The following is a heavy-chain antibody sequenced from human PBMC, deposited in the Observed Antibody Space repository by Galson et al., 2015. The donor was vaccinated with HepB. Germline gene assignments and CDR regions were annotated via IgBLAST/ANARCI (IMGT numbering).Heavy chain of an antibody. J-gene: IGHJ4*02. CDR3: ARDGSLGAVDY. D-gene: IGHD1-26*01. CDR2: ISSSSSTI. Sequence: SLRLSCAASGFTFSSYSMNWVRQAPGKGLEWVSYISSSSSTIYYADSVKGRFTISRDNAKNSLYLQMNSLRAEDTAVYYCARDGSLGAVDYWGQGTLVTVSS. V-gene: IGHV3-48*01. CDR1: GFTFSSYS.